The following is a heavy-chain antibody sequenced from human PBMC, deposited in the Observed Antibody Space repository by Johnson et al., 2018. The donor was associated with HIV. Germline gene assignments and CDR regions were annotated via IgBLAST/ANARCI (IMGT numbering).Heavy chain of an antibody. CDR2: ISYDGSNK. CDR1: GFTFRSYA. Sequence: QVQLVESGGGVVQPGGSLRLSCAASGFTFRSYAMHWVRQAPGRGLEWVGVISYDGSNKYYADSVKGRFTISRDNSKNTLYLQMNSLRAEDTAVYYCAKDRILSGYGPGAFDIWGQGTMVTVSS. D-gene: IGHD5-12*01. J-gene: IGHJ3*02. CDR3: AKDRILSGYGPGAFDI. V-gene: IGHV3-30*18.